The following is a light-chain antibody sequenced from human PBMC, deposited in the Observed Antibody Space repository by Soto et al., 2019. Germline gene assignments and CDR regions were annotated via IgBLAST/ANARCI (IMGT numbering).Light chain of an antibody. CDR2: GAS. J-gene: IGKJ4*01. CDR3: QQYGSSPLT. CDR1: QSVSSSY. V-gene: IGKV3-20*01. Sequence: EIVLTQSPCTLSLSPGERATLSCRASQSVSSSYLAWYQQKPGQAPRLLIYGASTRATGIPDRFSGSGSGTDFTFTISRLESEDFAVYFCQQYGSSPLTFGGGTKVEIK.